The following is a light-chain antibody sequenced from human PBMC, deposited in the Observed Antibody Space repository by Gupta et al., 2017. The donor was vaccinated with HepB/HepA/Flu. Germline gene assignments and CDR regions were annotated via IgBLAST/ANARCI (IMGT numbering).Light chain of an antibody. Sequence: EIVMTQSPATLSVSPGERATLSCRASQSVSSNLAWYQQKPGQAPRLLIYDTSTRATGIPARFSGSGSGKEXTLTISXLQSEDFAVYYCQQYKNWPPWTFGXGTKVEIK. CDR2: DTS. CDR1: QSVSSN. CDR3: QQYKNWPPWT. V-gene: IGKV3-15*01. J-gene: IGKJ1*01.